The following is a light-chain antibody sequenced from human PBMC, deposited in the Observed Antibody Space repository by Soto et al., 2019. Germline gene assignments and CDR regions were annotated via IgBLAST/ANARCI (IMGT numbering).Light chain of an antibody. Sequence: QSALTQPASVSGSPGQSITNSCTGTSSDVGAYNSVAWYQHNPGKAPKLMIYDVSNRPSGVSSRFSGSKSANTASLSISGLQADDEADYYCSSYTSSSTLVFGTGTKVTVL. V-gene: IGLV2-14*01. J-gene: IGLJ1*01. CDR1: SSDVGAYNS. CDR3: SSYTSSSTLV. CDR2: DVS.